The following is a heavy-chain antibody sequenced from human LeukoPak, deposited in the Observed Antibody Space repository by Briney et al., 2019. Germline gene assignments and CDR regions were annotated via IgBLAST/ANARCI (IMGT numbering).Heavy chain of an antibody. Sequence: GGSLRLSCAASGFTFSDYNMRWIRQAPGKGLEWVSSISRSGSTKYYADSVKGRFTISRDNAKNSLFLQMNSLRAEDTAVYYCARVLNYCSGGNCYSGGLGYMDVWGKGTTVTISS. J-gene: IGHJ6*03. V-gene: IGHV3-11*01. CDR2: ISRSGSTK. CDR3: ARVLNYCSGGNCYSGGLGYMDV. CDR1: GFTFSDYN. D-gene: IGHD2-15*01.